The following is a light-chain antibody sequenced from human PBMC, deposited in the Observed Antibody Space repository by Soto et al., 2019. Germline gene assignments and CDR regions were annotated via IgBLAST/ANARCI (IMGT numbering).Light chain of an antibody. CDR3: QNYNSAPTFT. CDR1: QGISNY. Sequence: DIQMTQSPSSLSASVGDRVTITCRASQGISNYLAWYQQKPGKVPRLLIYAASTLQSGVPSRFSGSGSGTDFTLTINRLQPEDVATYYCQNYNSAPTFTFGPGTKVDV. V-gene: IGKV1-27*01. CDR2: AAS. J-gene: IGKJ3*01.